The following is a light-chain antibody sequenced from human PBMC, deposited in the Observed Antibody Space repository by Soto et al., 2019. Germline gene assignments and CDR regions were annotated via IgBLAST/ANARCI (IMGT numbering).Light chain of an antibody. CDR2: AS. CDR1: QTVSDMY. J-gene: IGKJ3*01. CDR3: QHYGTSAL. Sequence: EIVLTQSPGTLSLSPGERATLSCRASQTVSDMYLAWYQQKPGQAPRLLIYASNRATGIPDRFSGSGSGTDFTLTIGRLEPEDFAVYYCQHYGTSALFGPGTKADIK. V-gene: IGKV3-20*01.